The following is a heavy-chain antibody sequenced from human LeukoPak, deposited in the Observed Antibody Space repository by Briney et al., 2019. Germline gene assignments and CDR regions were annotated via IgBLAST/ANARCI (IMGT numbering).Heavy chain of an antibody. CDR3: ARGQGWLPDY. Sequence: PSETLSLTCTVSGGSISAYYRTWIRQPPGKEMEWIGNIYYTGSTNYKPSLKSRVTISVDTSKNQFSLKVTSVTAADTAVYYCARGQGWLPDYWGQGTLVTVSS. CDR1: GGSISAYY. J-gene: IGHJ4*02. V-gene: IGHV4-59*01. CDR2: IYYTGST. D-gene: IGHD6-19*01.